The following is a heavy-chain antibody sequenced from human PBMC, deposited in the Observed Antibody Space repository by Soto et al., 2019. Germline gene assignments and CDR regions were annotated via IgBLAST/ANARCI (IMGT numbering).Heavy chain of an antibody. J-gene: IGHJ6*02. CDR2: INAGNGNT. CDR1: GYTFTSYA. D-gene: IGHD3-3*01. Sequence: ASVKVSCKASGYTFTSYAMHCVRQAPGQRHEWMGWINAGNGNTKYSQKFQGRVTITRDTSASTAYMELSSLSSEDTAVYYCAKGLSHITIFGGAQHYGMDVWGQGTTVTASS. CDR3: AKGLSHITIFGGAQHYGMDV. V-gene: IGHV1-3*01.